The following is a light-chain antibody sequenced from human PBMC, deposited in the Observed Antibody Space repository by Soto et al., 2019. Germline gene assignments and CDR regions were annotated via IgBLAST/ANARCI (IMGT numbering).Light chain of an antibody. Sequence: DIQMTQSPSSLSASVGQRVTITCRASQDINNYLAWFQQKPGKAPKSLVYHASTLQSEVPSKFSGSGYGTDFTLTISSLQPEDSATYYCEQYKDYPFTFGGGTRVEIK. J-gene: IGKJ4*01. CDR1: QDINNY. CDR2: HAS. CDR3: EQYKDYPFT. V-gene: IGKV1-16*02.